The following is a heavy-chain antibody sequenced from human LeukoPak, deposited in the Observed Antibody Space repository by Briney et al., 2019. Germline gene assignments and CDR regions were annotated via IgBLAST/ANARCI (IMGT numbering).Heavy chain of an antibody. D-gene: IGHD2-2*01. V-gene: IGHV3-48*01. Sequence: GGSLRLSCAASGFTFSSYSMNWVRQAPGKGLEWVSYISSSSSTIYCADPVKGRFIISRDRSKNIPYLQMNSLRAEDTAVYYCAKDRCSKGIGCLYYYMDVWGKGTTVTISS. CDR1: GFTFSSYS. CDR2: ISSSSSTI. J-gene: IGHJ6*03. CDR3: AKDRCSKGIGCLYYYMDV.